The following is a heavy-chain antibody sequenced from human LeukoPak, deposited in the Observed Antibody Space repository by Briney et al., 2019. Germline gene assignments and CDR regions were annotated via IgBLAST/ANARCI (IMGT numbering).Heavy chain of an antibody. D-gene: IGHD3-22*01. V-gene: IGHV1-18*01. CDR1: GYIFTSYG. Sequence: ASVKVPCKASGYIFTSYGISWVRQAPGQGLEWMGWISVYNGNTNYPQRPQGRVTMTTDTSTTTAYMELRSLRSDDTAVYYRARDINGYYYDSHGYYPTDLWGQGTLVTVSS. CDR3: ARDINGYYYDSHGYYPTDL. CDR2: ISVYNGNT. J-gene: IGHJ5*02.